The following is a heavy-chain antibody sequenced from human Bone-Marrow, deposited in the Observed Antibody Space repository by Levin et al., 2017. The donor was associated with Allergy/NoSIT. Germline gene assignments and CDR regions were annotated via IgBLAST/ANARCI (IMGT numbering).Heavy chain of an antibody. CDR1: GFTFSSYG. D-gene: IGHD2-2*01. CDR3: VGQLLYFDY. J-gene: IGHJ4*02. Sequence: GGSLRLSCAASGFTFSSYGMHWVRQAPGKGLEWVAVISYDGSNKYYADSVKGRFTISRDNSKNTLYLQMNSLRAEDTAVYYCVGQLLYFDYWGQGTLVTVSS. CDR2: ISYDGSNK. V-gene: IGHV3-30*03.